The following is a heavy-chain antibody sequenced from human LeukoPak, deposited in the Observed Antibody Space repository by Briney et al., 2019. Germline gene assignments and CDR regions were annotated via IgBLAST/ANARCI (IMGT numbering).Heavy chain of an antibody. Sequence: GGSLRLSCAASGFTFSDYYMTWIRQTPGKGLEWVSYISISGTATFYVDSVKGRFTISRDNTKNSLYLQMNSLRAEDTAMYYCARGTMASDFWGQGTLVTVSS. V-gene: IGHV3-11*01. CDR1: GFTFSDYY. CDR2: ISISGTAT. CDR3: ARGTMASDF. D-gene: IGHD3-10*01. J-gene: IGHJ4*02.